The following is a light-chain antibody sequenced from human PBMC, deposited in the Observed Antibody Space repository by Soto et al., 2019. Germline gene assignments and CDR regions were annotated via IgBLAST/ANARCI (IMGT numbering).Light chain of an antibody. CDR3: QSYDSSLSGSGVV. J-gene: IGLJ2*01. CDR2: GNS. Sequence: QSVLTQPPSASGAPGQRVTISCTGSSSNIGAGYDVHWYQQLPGTAPKLLIYGNSNRPSGVPDRFSGSKSGTSASLAITGLQAEDEADYYCQSYDSSLSGSGVVFGGGTKLTVL. V-gene: IGLV1-40*01. CDR1: SSNIGAGYD.